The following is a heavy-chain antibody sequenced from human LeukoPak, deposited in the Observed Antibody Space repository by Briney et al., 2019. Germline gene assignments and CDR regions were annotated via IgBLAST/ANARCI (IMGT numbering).Heavy chain of an antibody. CDR1: GGSFSGYY. D-gene: IGHD5-18*01. CDR2: INHSGST. J-gene: IGHJ4*02. Sequence: SETLSLTCAVYGGSFSGYYWSWIRQPPGKGLEWIGEINHSGSTNYNPFLKSRVTISVDTSKNQFSLKLSSVTAADTAVYYCARGVRGYSYGWGQGTLVTVSS. V-gene: IGHV4-34*01. CDR3: ARGVRGYSYG.